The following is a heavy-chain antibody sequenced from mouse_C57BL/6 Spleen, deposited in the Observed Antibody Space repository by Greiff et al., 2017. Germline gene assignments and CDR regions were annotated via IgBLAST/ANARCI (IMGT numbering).Heavy chain of an antibody. Sequence: QVQLQQPGAELVKPGASVKLSCKASGYTFTSYWMQWVKQRPGQGLEWIGEIDPSDSYTNYNQKFQGKASLTVDTASITAYMQLSSLTSEDSSVYYCARSVLRWTLDYWGQGTTLTVSS. CDR1: GYTFTSYW. J-gene: IGHJ2*01. V-gene: IGHV1-50*01. D-gene: IGHD1-2*01. CDR2: IDPSDSYT. CDR3: ARSVLRWTLDY.